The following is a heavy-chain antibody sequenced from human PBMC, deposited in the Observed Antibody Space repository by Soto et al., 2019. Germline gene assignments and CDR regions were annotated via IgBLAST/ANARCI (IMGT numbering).Heavy chain of an antibody. D-gene: IGHD5-12*01. J-gene: IGHJ4*02. Sequence: SETLSLTCTVSCGSISSYYWSWIRQPPGKGLEWIGYIYYSGSTNYNPSLKSRVTISVDTSKNQFSLKLSSVTAADTAVYYCARDHIGSFDYWGQGTLVTVSS. CDR1: CGSISSYY. CDR3: ARDHIGSFDY. CDR2: IYYSGST. V-gene: IGHV4-59*01.